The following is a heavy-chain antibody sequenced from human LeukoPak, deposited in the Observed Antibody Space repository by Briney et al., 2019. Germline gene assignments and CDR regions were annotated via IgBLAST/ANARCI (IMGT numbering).Heavy chain of an antibody. CDR2: ITSNSNGATA. Sequence: GGSLRLSCTASGITFRNSAINWVRQAPGKGLEWVVFITSNSNGATAEYATSVKGRFSISRDDSTSIAYLQMNSLKSEDTGVYYCSFATSGWKATLDYWGRGSPVTVSS. CDR1: GITFRNSA. D-gene: IGHD6-19*01. J-gene: IGHJ4*02. CDR3: SFATSGWKATLDY. V-gene: IGHV3-49*04.